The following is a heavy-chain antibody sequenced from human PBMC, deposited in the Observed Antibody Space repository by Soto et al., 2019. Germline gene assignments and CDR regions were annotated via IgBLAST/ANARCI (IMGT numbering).Heavy chain of an antibody. J-gene: IGHJ6*02. CDR3: ARARSSGPNYYYYYGMDV. D-gene: IGHD6-19*01. CDR2: IIPIFGTA. Sequence: QVQLVQSGAEVKKPGSSVKVSCKASGGTFSSYAISWVRQAPGQGLEWMGGIIPIFGTANYAQKFQGRVTITADESTSTAYMELSSLRSEDTAVYYCARARSSGPNYYYYYGMDVWGQGTTVTVSS. CDR1: GGTFSSYA. V-gene: IGHV1-69*01.